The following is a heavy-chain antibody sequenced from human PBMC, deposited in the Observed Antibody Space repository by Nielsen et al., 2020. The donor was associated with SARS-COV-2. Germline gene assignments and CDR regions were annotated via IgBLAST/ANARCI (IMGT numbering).Heavy chain of an antibody. CDR1: GGSINNYY. CDR2: IYHSGST. CDR3: ARDAGTGWDGVVMDV. J-gene: IGHJ6*04. D-gene: IGHD3-3*01. V-gene: IGHV4-59*01. Sequence: SETLSLTCTVSGGSINNYYWNWIRQPPGKGLEWIGYIYHSGSTSYNPSLKNRVSMSLDTSKNQFSLKLTSVTTADTAVYYCARDAGTGWDGVVMDVWGKGTTVTVSS.